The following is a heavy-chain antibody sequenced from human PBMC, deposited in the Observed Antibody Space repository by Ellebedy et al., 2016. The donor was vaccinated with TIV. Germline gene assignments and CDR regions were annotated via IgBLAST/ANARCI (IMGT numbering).Heavy chain of an antibody. CDR1: GFTFSSYW. D-gene: IGHD3-22*01. V-gene: IGHV3-74*01. J-gene: IGHJ6*02. CDR3: ARGVSYYHDSSGYGTV. Sequence: GGSLRLXCAASGFTFSSYWMNWVRQAPGKGLVWVSRINSDGSDTNYADSVKGRFTISRDNAENTLYLQMSGLRAEDTAVYYCARGVSYYHDSSGYGTVWGRGTTVTVSS. CDR2: INSDGSDT.